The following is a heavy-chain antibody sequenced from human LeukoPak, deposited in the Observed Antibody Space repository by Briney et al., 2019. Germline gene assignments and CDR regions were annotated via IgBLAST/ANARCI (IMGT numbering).Heavy chain of an antibody. J-gene: IGHJ5*02. Sequence: KSGGSLRLSCAASGFTFSNYGMHWVRQAPGQGLEWMGWINPNSGGTNYAQKFQGWVTMTRDTSISTAYMELSRLRSDDTAVYYCARLVRAVAGTFADPWGQGTLVTVSS. V-gene: IGHV1-2*04. CDR2: INPNSGGT. D-gene: IGHD6-19*01. CDR1: GFTFSNYG. CDR3: ARLVRAVAGTFADP.